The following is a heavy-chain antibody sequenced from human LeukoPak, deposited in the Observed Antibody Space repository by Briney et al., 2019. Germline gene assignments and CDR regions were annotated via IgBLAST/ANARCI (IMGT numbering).Heavy chain of an antibody. D-gene: IGHD2-2*01. CDR1: GFTFSSYS. CDR3: ARDSVVVVPAAYNWFDP. V-gene: IGHV3-21*01. CDR2: ISSSGSYI. Sequence: GGSLRLSCAASGFTFSSYSMNWVRQAPGKGLEWVSSISSSGSYIYYADSVKGRFTISRDNAKNSLYLQMNSLRAEDTAVYYCARDSVVVVPAAYNWFDPWGQGTLVTVSS. J-gene: IGHJ5*02.